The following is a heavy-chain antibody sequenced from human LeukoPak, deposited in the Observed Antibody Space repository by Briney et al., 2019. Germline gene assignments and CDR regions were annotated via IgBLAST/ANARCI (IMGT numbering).Heavy chain of an antibody. CDR2: IYYSGTT. V-gene: IGHV4-59*08. J-gene: IGHJ6*03. CDR3: ARRGYYDTSGHYYMDV. CDR1: GDFINNYY. D-gene: IGHD3-22*01. Sequence: SETLSLTCTVSGDFINNYYWSWIRQPPGKGLEWIGFIYYSGTTNYNPSLKSRVTISLDTSKSQFSLKLSSVTAADTAIYYCARRGYYDTSGHYYMDVWNKGTTVTVS.